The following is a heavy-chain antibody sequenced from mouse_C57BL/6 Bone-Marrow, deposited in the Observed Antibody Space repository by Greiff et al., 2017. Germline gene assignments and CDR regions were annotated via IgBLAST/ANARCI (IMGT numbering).Heavy chain of an antibody. CDR1: GYTFTSYW. D-gene: IGHD1-1*01. CDR2: IDPSDSFT. CDR3: ATLITTVVANWYFDV. V-gene: IGHV1-69*01. J-gene: IGHJ1*03. Sequence: VQLQQPGAELVKPGASVKMSCKASGYTFTSYWMHWVKQRPGQGLEWIGEIDPSDSFTNYNQKFKGKSTLTVDKSSSTAYMQLSSLTSEDSAVYYCATLITTVVANWYFDVWGTGTTVTVSS.